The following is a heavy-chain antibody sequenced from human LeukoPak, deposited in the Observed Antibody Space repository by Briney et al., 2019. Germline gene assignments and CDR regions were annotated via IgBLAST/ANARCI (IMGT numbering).Heavy chain of an antibody. V-gene: IGHV1-46*01. Sequence: ASVKVSCKASGYSFTSHYMHWVRQAPGQGLEWMGLINPSGSSTLYAQKFQGRVTMTRDMSTTTDYMELSSLRSDDMAVYYCARVGYSSGTSDWGQGTLVTVSS. J-gene: IGHJ4*02. D-gene: IGHD3-22*01. CDR1: GYSFTSHY. CDR3: ARVGYSSGTSD. CDR2: INPSGSST.